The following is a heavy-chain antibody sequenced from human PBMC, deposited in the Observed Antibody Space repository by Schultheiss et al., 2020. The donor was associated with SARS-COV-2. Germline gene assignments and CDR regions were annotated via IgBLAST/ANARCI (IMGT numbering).Heavy chain of an antibody. CDR1: GYTFTSYG. CDR3: ARGSAEHSTTVVPFDY. J-gene: IGHJ4*02. CDR2: ISAYNGNT. Sequence: ASVKVSCKASGYTFTSYGISWVRQAPGQGLEWMGWISAYNGNTNYAQKLQGRVTMTTDTSTSTAYMELRSLRSDDTAVYYCARGSAEHSTTVVPFDYWGQGTLVTVSS. V-gene: IGHV1-18*01. D-gene: IGHD4-23*01.